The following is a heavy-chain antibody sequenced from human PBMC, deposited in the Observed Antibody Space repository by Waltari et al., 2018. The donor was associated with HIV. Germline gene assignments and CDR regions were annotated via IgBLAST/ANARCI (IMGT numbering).Heavy chain of an antibody. V-gene: IGHV3-53*04. D-gene: IGHD2-21*01. CDR3: TKGVKFYGP. J-gene: IGHJ5*02. Sequence: VPPGDSLRLACVASDFSIRDNYITWVRQTPGTGLEWVSVLYSDGISHYSNSVRGRFLVSRDTSKNTVFLHMQSLRVEDTALYFCTKGVKFYGPWGQGTQVTVSP. CDR1: DFSIRDNY. CDR2: LYSDGIS.